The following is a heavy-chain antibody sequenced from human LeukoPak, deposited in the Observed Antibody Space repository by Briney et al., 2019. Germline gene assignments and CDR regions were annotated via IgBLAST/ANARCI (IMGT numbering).Heavy chain of an antibody. V-gene: IGHV3-30*02. J-gene: IGHJ4*02. CDR1: GFTFSSYG. D-gene: IGHD3-10*01. Sequence: GGSLRLSCAASGFTFSSYGMHWVRQAPGKGLEWVAFIRYDGSNKYYADSVKGRFTISRDNSKNTLYLQMNSLRAEDTAVYYCAKDFLWFGESTARILGYWGQGTLVTVSS. CDR2: IRYDGSNK. CDR3: AKDFLWFGESTARILGY.